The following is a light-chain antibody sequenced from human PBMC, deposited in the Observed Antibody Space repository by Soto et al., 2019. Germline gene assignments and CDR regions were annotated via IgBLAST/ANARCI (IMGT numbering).Light chain of an antibody. CDR1: QSIASY. J-gene: IGKJ1*01. CDR2: GAF. Sequence: EIGLSQSLGTLSLSPGERATLSCRASQSIASYLAWYQQKPGQAPSLLIYGAFTRATGIPARFSGTGSGTEFTLTISSLQSEDFALYYCQQYNDWPLTFGQGSKVDIK. V-gene: IGKV3-15*01. CDR3: QQYNDWPLT.